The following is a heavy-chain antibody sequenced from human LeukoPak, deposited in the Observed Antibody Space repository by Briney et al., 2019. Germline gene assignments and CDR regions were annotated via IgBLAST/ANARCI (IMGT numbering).Heavy chain of an antibody. Sequence: GGSLRLSCAASEFTFSSYAMHWVRQAPGKGLEWVVVISYDGSNKYYADSVKGRFTISRDNSKNTLYLQMNSLRAEDTAVYYCARAGGRGFWGSFDYWGQGTLVTVSS. D-gene: IGHD3-16*01. CDR3: ARAGGRGFWGSFDY. V-gene: IGHV3-30*04. CDR1: EFTFSSYA. J-gene: IGHJ4*02. CDR2: ISYDGSNK.